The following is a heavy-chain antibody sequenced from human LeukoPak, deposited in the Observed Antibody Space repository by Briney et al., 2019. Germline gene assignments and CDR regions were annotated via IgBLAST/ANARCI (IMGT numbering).Heavy chain of an antibody. Sequence: GRSLRLSCAASGFTFSTYGMHWVRQAPGKGLEWVAVIWFDGSNQYYVDSVKGRFSISRDNSKNTLYLQMNSLRAEDTAIYYCAKTSRRSSTYDSPFDYWGQGALVTVSS. CDR2: IWFDGSNQ. J-gene: IGHJ4*02. V-gene: IGHV3-33*06. CDR3: AKTSRRSSTYDSPFDY. CDR1: GFTFSTYG. D-gene: IGHD2-2*01.